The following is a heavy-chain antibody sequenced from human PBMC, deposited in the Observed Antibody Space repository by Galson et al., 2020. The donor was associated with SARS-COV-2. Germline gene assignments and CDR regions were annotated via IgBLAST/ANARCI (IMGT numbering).Heavy chain of an antibody. D-gene: IGHD6-13*01. J-gene: IGHJ4*02. CDR1: GFTFSSYG. CDR3: AREQLVVIDY. Sequence: QLGESPKIYCAASGFTFSSYGLHWVRQAPGKGLEWVAVIWYDGSNKYYADSVKGRFTISRDNSKNTLYLQMNSLRAEDTGVYYCAREQLVVIDYWGQGTLVTVSS. V-gene: IGHV3-33*01. CDR2: IWYDGSNK.